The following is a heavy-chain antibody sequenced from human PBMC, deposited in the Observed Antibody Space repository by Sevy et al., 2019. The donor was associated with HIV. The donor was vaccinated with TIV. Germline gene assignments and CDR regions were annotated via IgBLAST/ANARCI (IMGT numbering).Heavy chain of an antibody. V-gene: IGHV4-31*03. CDR3: ARDHGYSNGWFPYYYYYGMDV. D-gene: IGHD6-19*01. J-gene: IGHJ6*02. Sequence: SETLSLTCSVSGGSISSHSYYWTWIRQHPGKGLEWIGYIHYSGRTYYNPSLKSRVTISLDTSKNHFSLSLRSVTAADTAVHYCARDHGYSNGWFPYYYYYGMDVWGPGTTVTVSS. CDR2: IHYSGRT. CDR1: GGSISSHSYY.